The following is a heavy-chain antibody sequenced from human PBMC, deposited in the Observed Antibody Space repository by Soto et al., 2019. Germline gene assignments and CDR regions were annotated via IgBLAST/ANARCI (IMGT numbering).Heavy chain of an antibody. CDR2: IYDSGST. CDR1: GGSISSSNW. CDR3: ARDPGDGACEGYYYYGMDV. Sequence: QVQLQESGPGLVKPSGTLSLTCAVSGGSISSSNWWSWVRQPPGKGLEWIGEIYDSGSTNYNPSLKSRVTISVDKSKHQSSLRLRFGTAADTAVYSCARDPGDGACEGYYYYGMDVWGQGTTVTVSS. V-gene: IGHV4-4*02. J-gene: IGHJ6*02. D-gene: IGHD3-10*01.